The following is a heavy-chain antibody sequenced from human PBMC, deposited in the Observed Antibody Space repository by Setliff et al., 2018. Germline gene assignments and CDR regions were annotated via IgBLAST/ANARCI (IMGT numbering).Heavy chain of an antibody. Sequence: SETLSLTCAVYGGSFSGYYWSWIRQPPGKGLEWIGEINHSGSTNYNPSLKSRVTISVDTSKNQFSLKLNSVTAADMAVYYCASEQWLDPPGYYYMDVWDKGTTVTVSS. CDR1: GGSFSGYY. CDR2: INHSGST. CDR3: ASEQWLDPPGYYYMDV. V-gene: IGHV4-34*01. J-gene: IGHJ6*03. D-gene: IGHD6-19*01.